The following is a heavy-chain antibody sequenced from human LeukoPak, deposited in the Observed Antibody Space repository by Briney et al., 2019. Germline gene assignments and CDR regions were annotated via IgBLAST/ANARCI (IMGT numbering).Heavy chain of an antibody. Sequence: ASVKVSCKASGGTFSSYAISWVRQAPGQGLEWMGWIIPILGIANYAQKFQGRVTITADKSTSTAYMELSSLRSEDTAVYYCARERWGDIVVVPAAHTVNWFDPWGQGTLVTVSS. D-gene: IGHD2-2*01. J-gene: IGHJ5*02. CDR2: IIPILGIA. V-gene: IGHV1-69*10. CDR3: ARERWGDIVVVPAAHTVNWFDP. CDR1: GGTFSSYA.